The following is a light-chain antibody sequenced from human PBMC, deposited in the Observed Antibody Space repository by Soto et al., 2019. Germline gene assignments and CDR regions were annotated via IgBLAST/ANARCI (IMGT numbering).Light chain of an antibody. CDR1: QSVSSSY. V-gene: IGKV3-20*01. J-gene: IGKJ2*01. CDR2: GAS. Sequence: EIVLTQSPGTLSLSPGERATLSCRASQSVSSSYLAGYQQKPCQAPRLLIYGASSRATGIPDRFSGSGSGTDFSLTISRLEPADFAVYYWQQYGSSPRLYTFGQGTKLEIK. CDR3: QQYGSSPRLYT.